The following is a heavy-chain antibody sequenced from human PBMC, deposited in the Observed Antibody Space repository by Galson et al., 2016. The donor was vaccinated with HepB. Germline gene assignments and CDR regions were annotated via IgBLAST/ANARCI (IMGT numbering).Heavy chain of an antibody. V-gene: IGHV3-23*01. CDR2: IRDSGVVT. D-gene: IGHD6-13*01. J-gene: IGHJ6*02. CDR3: AKRGAAADTLPYYYALDF. Sequence: SLRLSCAASGFVFSRYAMSWVRQAPGKGLEWVAAIRDSGVVTSYADSVKGRFTISRDNHKNTLYLQMNSLRAEDTAVYYCAKRGAAADTLPYYYALDFWGQGTTVTVSS. CDR1: GFVFSRYA.